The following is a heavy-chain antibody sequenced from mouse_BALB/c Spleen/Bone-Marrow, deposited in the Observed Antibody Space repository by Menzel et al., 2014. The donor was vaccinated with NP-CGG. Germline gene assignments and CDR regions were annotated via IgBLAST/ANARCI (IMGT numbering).Heavy chain of an antibody. CDR3: ARDYYGCSYAMDY. CDR2: ISSGGSYT. J-gene: IGHJ4*01. V-gene: IGHV5-9-4*01. Sequence: DVHLVESGGGLVKPGGSLKLSCAASGFTFSSYAMSWVRQSPEKRLEWVAEISSGGSYTYYPDTVTGRFTISRDNAKNTLYLEMSSPRSEDTAMYYCARDYYGCSYAMDYWGQGTSVTVSS. CDR1: GFTFSSYA. D-gene: IGHD1-1*01.